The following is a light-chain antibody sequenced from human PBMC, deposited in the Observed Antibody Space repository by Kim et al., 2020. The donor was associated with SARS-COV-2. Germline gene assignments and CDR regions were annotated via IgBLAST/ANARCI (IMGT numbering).Light chain of an antibody. Sequence: VTTSCAGRRYNIGNNYESCYQQHPGTAPNLLIYDNNKRPSGIPDRFSGSKSGTSATLGITGLQTGDEADYYCGTWDSSLSADWVFGGGTQLTVL. J-gene: IGLJ3*02. CDR3: GTWDSSLSADWV. V-gene: IGLV1-51*01. CDR1: RYNIGNNY. CDR2: DNN.